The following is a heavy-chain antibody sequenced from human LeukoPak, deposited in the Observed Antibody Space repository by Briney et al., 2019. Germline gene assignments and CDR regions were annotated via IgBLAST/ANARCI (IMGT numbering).Heavy chain of an antibody. J-gene: IGHJ5*02. V-gene: IGHV4-39*07. CDR1: GGSITISSYY. CDR3: ARLSSEYYDVLTGSGFDP. D-gene: IGHD3-9*01. CDR2: IYYSGNT. Sequence: PSETLSLTCTVSGGSITISSYYWGWIRQPPGKGLEWIGSIYYSGNTYYNPSLKSRVIISVDKSKNQFSLKLSSVTAADTAVYYCARLSSEYYDVLTGSGFDPWGQGTLVTVSS.